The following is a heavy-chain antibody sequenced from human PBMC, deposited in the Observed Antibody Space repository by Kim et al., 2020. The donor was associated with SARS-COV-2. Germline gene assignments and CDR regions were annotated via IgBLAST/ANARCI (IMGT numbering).Heavy chain of an antibody. CDR1: GFTFSSYG. D-gene: IGHD3-22*01. J-gene: IGHJ4*02. CDR3: AKGPVIYYDSSGLDY. V-gene: IGHV3-30*18. Sequence: GGSLRLSCAASGFTFSSYGMHWVRQAPGKGLEWVAVISYDGSNKYYADSVKGRFTISRDNSKNTLYLQMNSLRAEDTAVYYCAKGPVIYYDSSGLDYWGQGTLVTVSS. CDR2: ISYDGSNK.